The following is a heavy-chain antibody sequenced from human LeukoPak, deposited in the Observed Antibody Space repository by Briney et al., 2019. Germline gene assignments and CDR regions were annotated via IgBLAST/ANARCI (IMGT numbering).Heavy chain of an antibody. CDR2: ISSSGSTI. D-gene: IGHD6-19*01. CDR1: GFTFSDYY. V-gene: IGHV3-11*01. Sequence: PGGSLRLSCAASGFTFSDYYMSWIRQAPGKGLEWVSYISSSGSTIYYADSVKGRFTISRDNAKNSPYLQMNSLRAEDTAVYYCARGIGLSSGWVYYYYGMDVWGQGTTVTVSS. J-gene: IGHJ6*02. CDR3: ARGIGLSSGWVYYYYGMDV.